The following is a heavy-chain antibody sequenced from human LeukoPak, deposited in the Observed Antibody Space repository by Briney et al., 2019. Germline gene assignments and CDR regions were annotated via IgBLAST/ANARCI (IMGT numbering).Heavy chain of an antibody. V-gene: IGHV3-30*02. CDR2: IRYDGSNK. CDR1: GFAFSSYG. J-gene: IGHJ6*03. D-gene: IGHD2-2*01. CDR3: AKDIVVVVPAARNVYYYYYMDV. Sequence: GGSLRLSCAASGFAFSSYGMHWVRQAPGKGLEWVAFIRYDGSNKYYADSVKGRFAISRDNSKNTLYLQMNSLRAEDTAVYYCAKDIVVVVPAARNVYYYYYMDVWGKGTTVTVSS.